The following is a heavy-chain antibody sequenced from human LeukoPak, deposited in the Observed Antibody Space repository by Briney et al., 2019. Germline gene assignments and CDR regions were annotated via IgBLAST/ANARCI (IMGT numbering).Heavy chain of an antibody. CDR3: ARVAEAAAFDY. CDR1: GFTFNNYA. D-gene: IGHD6-13*01. V-gene: IGHV3-23*01. J-gene: IGHJ4*02. CDR2: ISGSGGST. Sequence: PGGSLRLSCAASGFTFNNYAMSWVRQAPGKGLEWVSAISGSGGSTYYADSVKGRFTISRDISKNTLYLQMNSLRADDTAVYYCARVAEAAAFDYWGQGTLVTVSS.